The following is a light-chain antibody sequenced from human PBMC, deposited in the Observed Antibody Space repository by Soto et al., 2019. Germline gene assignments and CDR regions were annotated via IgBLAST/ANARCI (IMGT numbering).Light chain of an antibody. Sequence: DIQMTQSPSTLSASVGDRVTITCRASQSISSWLAWYQQKPGKAPKVLIYDASSLESGVPSRFSGCGSGTEFTLTISSLQPDDFATYFCQQYSSYSRTFDQGTKVEIK. V-gene: IGKV1-5*01. CDR1: QSISSW. J-gene: IGKJ1*01. CDR3: QQYSSYSRT. CDR2: DAS.